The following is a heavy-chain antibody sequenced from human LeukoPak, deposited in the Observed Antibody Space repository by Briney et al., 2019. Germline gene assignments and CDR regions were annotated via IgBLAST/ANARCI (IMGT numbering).Heavy chain of an antibody. CDR1: GFTFSSDA. V-gene: IGHV3-48*01. CDR2: ISSSSSTI. Sequence: GGSLRLSCAASGFTFSSDAMTWVRQAPGKGLEWVSYISSSSSTIYYADSVKGRFTISRDNAKNSLYLQMNSLRAEDTAVYYCARPSNYRYYYYYYYMDVWGKGTTVTVSS. D-gene: IGHD4-11*01. J-gene: IGHJ6*03. CDR3: ARPSNYRYYYYYYYMDV.